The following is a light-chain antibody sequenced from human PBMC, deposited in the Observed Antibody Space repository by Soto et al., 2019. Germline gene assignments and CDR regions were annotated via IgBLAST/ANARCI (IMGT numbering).Light chain of an antibody. CDR3: QQYGSPLT. CDR1: QRVSSSN. V-gene: IGKV3-20*01. CDR2: GAS. J-gene: IGKJ5*01. Sequence: EIVLTQSPGTLSLSSGERATLSCRASQRVSSSNLAWYQQKPGQAPRLLIYGASNRPTGIPDRFSDSGSGTDLTLTISRLEPDDFAVYHCQQYGSPLTFGQGTRLEIQ.